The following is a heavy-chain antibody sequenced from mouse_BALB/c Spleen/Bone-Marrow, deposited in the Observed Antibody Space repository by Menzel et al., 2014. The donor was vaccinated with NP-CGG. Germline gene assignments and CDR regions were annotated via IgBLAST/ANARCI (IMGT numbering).Heavy chain of an antibody. CDR2: ISSGSSTI. Sequence: EVMLVESGGGLVQPGGSRKLSCAASGFTFSSFGMHWVPQAPERGLEWVAYISSGSSTIFYADTVKGRFTISRDNPKSTLFLQMTSLRSEDTAMYYCTRGGNWEDFDYWGQGTTLTVSS. CDR1: GFTFSSFG. CDR3: TRGGNWEDFDY. J-gene: IGHJ2*01. D-gene: IGHD4-1*01. V-gene: IGHV5-17*02.